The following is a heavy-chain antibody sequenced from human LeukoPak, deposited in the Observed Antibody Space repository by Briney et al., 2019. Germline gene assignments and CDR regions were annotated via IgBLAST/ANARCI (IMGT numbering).Heavy chain of an antibody. Sequence: GGSLRLSCAASGLTFSSSWMSWVRQAPGKGLEWVANIKPDGSEKYYVDSVKGRFTISRENAKNSLYLQMNSLTAEDTAVYYCARDKFGGTDYWGQGTLVTVSS. CDR1: GLTFSSSW. CDR3: ARDKFGGTDY. J-gene: IGHJ4*02. CDR2: IKPDGSEK. D-gene: IGHD3-16*01. V-gene: IGHV3-7*01.